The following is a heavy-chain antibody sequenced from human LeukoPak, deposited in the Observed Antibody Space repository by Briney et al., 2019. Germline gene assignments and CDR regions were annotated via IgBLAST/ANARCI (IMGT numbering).Heavy chain of an antibody. CDR3: AREEGYGSGSYPDY. J-gene: IGHJ4*02. Sequence: SVKVSCKASGGTFSSYAISWVRQAPGQGLEWMGRIIPILGIANYAQKFQGRVTITADKSTSTAYMGLSSLRSEDTAVYYCAREEGYGSGSYPDYWGQGTLVTVSS. V-gene: IGHV1-69*04. CDR2: IIPILGIA. D-gene: IGHD3-10*01. CDR1: GGTFSSYA.